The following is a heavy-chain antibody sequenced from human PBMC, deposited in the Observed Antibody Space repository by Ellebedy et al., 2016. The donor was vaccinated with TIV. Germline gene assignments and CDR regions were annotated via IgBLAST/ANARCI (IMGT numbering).Heavy chain of an antibody. CDR2: ISTDGSTA. CDR3: ARVARSGNNGG. CDR1: GFTFSSYW. J-gene: IGHJ4*02. Sequence: GGSLRLXXAASGFTFSSYWMHWVRQAPGKGLVWVSRISTDGSTALYADSVKGRFTISRDNAKNSLYLQMNSLRDEDTAVYYCARVARSGNNGGWGQGTLVTVSS. D-gene: IGHD5-24*01. V-gene: IGHV3-74*01.